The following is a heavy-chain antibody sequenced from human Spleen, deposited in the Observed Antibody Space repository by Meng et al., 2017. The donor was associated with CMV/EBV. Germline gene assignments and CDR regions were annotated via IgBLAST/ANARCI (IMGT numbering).Heavy chain of an antibody. Sequence: GESLKISCAASGFTFSSYSMNWVRQAPGKGLEWVANIKQDGSEKYYVDSVKGRFTISRDNAKNSLYLQMNSLRAEDTAVYYCAREPYYYGSGTLYYYYGMDVWGQGTTVTVSS. CDR3: AREPYYYGSGTLYYYYGMDV. CDR2: IKQDGSEK. J-gene: IGHJ6*02. D-gene: IGHD3-10*01. CDR1: GFTFSSYS. V-gene: IGHV3-7*01.